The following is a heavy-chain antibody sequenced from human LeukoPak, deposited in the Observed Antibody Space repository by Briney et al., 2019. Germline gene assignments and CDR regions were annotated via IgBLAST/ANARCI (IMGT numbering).Heavy chain of an antibody. CDR3: AELGITMIGGV. V-gene: IGHV3-48*04. CDR1: GFTFSSYS. J-gene: IGHJ6*04. D-gene: IGHD3-10*02. CDR2: ITSSSSTI. Sequence: GGSLRLSCAASGFTFSSYSMNWVREAPGKGLEWVSYITSSSSTIYYADSVKGRFPISRDNAKNSLYLQMTSLRAEDTAVYYCAELGITMIGGVWGKGTTVTISS.